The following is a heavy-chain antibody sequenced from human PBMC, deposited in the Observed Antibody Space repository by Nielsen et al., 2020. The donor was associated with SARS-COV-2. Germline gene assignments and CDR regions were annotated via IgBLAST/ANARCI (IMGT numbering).Heavy chain of an antibody. V-gene: IGHV3-23*01. CDR3: ARGRGKYCGGDCYLFDD. CDR2: ISGSDST. CDR1: GFIFSSCA. D-gene: IGHD2-21*02. J-gene: IGHJ4*02. Sequence: GESLKISCAVSGFIFSSCAMSWVRQAPGKSLEWVSTISGSDSTYYADSVKGRFIISRDNSRNTVYLRMNSLRADDTAGYYCARGRGKYCGGDCYLFDDWGQGTLVTVSS.